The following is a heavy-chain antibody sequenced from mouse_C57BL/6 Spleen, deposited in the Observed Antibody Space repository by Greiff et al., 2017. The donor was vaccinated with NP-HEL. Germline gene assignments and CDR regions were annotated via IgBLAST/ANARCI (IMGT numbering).Heavy chain of an antibody. J-gene: IGHJ4*01. CDR2: IDPEDGET. Sequence: EVLLVESGAELVKPGASVKLSCTASGFNINDYYMHWVKQRTEQGLEWIGRIDPEDGETKYAPKFQGKATITADTSSNTAYLQLSSLTSEDTAVYYCARSYYSNFYAMDYWGQGTSVTVSS. D-gene: IGHD2-5*01. CDR3: ARSYYSNFYAMDY. V-gene: IGHV14-2*01. CDR1: GFNINDYY.